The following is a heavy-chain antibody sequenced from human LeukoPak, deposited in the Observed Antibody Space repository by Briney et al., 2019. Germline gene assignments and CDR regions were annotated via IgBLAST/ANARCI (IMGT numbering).Heavy chain of an antibody. CDR2: INHSGST. D-gene: IGHD6-13*01. J-gene: IGHJ6*03. CDR3: ARGSSWYNYYYYYMDV. CDR1: GGSFSGYH. V-gene: IGHV4-34*01. Sequence: SETLSLTCAVYGGSFSGYHWSWIRQPPGKGLEWIGEINHSGSTNYNPSLKSRVTISVDTSKNQFSLKLSSVTAADTAVYYCARGSSWYNYYYYYMDVWGKGTTVTVSS.